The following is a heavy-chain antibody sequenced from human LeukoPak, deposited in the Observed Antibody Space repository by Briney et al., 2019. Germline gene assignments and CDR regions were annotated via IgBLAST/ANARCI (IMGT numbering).Heavy chain of an antibody. Sequence: AGSLRLSCAASGLTFSSYAMSWVRQAPGKGLEWVSAISGSGGSTYYADSVKGRFTISRDNSKNTLYLQMNSLRAEDTAVYYCAKGLRGYSYGHDYWGQGTLVTVSS. J-gene: IGHJ4*02. CDR1: GLTFSSYA. CDR2: ISGSGGST. CDR3: AKGLRGYSYGHDY. D-gene: IGHD5-18*01. V-gene: IGHV3-23*01.